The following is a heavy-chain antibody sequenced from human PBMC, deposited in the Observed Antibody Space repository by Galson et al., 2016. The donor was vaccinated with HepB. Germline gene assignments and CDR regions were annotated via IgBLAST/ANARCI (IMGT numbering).Heavy chain of an antibody. CDR2: ISYDGSNT. Sequence: SLRLSCAASGFSFSNYGMHWVRQAPGKGLEWVAVISYDGSNTHYSDSVKGRFTTSRDNSKNTLFLEMSNLRTEDTAVFYCAKNPGNGWFDPWGQGTLVTVSS. D-gene: IGHD1-14*01. CDR1: GFSFSNYG. J-gene: IGHJ5*02. CDR3: AKNPGNGWFDP. V-gene: IGHV3-30*18.